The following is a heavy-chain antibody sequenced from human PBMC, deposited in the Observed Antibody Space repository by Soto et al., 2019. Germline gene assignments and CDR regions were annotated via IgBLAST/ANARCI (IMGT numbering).Heavy chain of an antibody. CDR3: ARRRGSNGWFDL. CDR1: GYTFLNYD. V-gene: IGHV1-8*01. J-gene: IGHJ5*02. Sequence: ASVKVSCKASGYTFLNYDINWVRQAPGQGLEWVGWMNPDSGNTGYAQNFQGRVTMTGNTSISSVYMELSSLTSEDTAVYYCARRRGSNGWFDLWGQGTLVTVSS. CDR2: MNPDSGNT. D-gene: IGHD2-8*01.